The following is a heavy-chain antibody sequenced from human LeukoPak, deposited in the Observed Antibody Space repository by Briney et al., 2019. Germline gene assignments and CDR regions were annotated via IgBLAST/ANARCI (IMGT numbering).Heavy chain of an antibody. CDR1: GFTFSSYW. J-gene: IGHJ4*02. V-gene: IGHV3-74*01. D-gene: IGHD1-26*01. CDR2: INTDGSTT. CDR3: ARDWYSGSQGY. Sequence: GGSLRLSCVASGFTFSSYWMHWVRQAPGKGLVWVSRINTDGSTTIYADSVKGRFTISRDNAKNTLYLQMNSLRDEDTAVYYCARDWYSGSQGYWGQGTLVTVSS.